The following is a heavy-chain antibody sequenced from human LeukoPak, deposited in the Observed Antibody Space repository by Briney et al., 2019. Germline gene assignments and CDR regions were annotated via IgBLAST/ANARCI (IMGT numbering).Heavy chain of an antibody. CDR1: GYSFNGYY. Sequence: ASVNVSCKASGYSFNGYYIHWVRQAPGQGPEWMGWISPNSGDTNYEPKFQGRVTMTRDTSISTAYMELSRLISDDTAEYYCARVLASGHSPLLYWGHGTLVTVSS. CDR3: ARVLASGHSPLLY. V-gene: IGHV1-2*02. D-gene: IGHD3-22*01. J-gene: IGHJ4*01. CDR2: ISPNSGDT.